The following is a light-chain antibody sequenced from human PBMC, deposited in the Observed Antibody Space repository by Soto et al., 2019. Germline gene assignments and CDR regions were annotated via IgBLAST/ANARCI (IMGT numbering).Light chain of an antibody. J-gene: IGKJ1*01. Sequence: EIVLTQSPATLSAFPGDRVTLSCRASQALNTRLAWYQHKPGQAPRLPIYLTSNRAAGVPSRFSAWGSETDFTLTISDVEPEDFAVYYCHQSQSWPRTFGQGTKVDIK. CDR2: LTS. CDR1: QALNTR. V-gene: IGKV3-11*01. CDR3: HQSQSWPRT.